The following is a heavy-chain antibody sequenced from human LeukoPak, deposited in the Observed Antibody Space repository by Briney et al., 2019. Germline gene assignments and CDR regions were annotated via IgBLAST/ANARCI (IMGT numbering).Heavy chain of an antibody. CDR3: ARGGNNWNYTTGDY. D-gene: IGHD1-7*01. CDR2: IRFTGSYI. Sequence: GGSLRLSCAASGFTFSSYSMNWVRQAPGRGLEWVSSIRFTGSYIYYADSVKGRFTISRDDAKNLLSLQMISLRAEDTAVYYCARGGNNWNYTTGDYWGQGTLVTVSS. V-gene: IGHV3-21*01. CDR1: GFTFSSYS. J-gene: IGHJ4*02.